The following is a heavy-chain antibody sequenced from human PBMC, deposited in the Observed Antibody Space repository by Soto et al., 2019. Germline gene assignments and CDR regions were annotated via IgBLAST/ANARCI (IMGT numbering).Heavy chain of an antibody. CDR1: GYTFIHYY. D-gene: IGHD2-21*01. CDR3: ARSLLQGDF. J-gene: IGHJ4*02. CDR2: INPNGGST. V-gene: IGHV1-46*01. Sequence: QVQLVQSGAEVKKPGASVKVSCTASGYTFIHYYIHWVRQAPGQGLEWMAIINPNGGSTKYAQKFRGRVTVTSDTSTTTVSMELNSLGSDDTAVYFCARSLLQGDFWGQGTLVTVSS.